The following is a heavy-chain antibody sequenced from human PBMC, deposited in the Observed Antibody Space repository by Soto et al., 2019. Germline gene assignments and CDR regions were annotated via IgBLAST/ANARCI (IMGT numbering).Heavy chain of an antibody. CDR1: GFPFSIYA. J-gene: IGHJ4*02. CDR2: ISYDGSNK. V-gene: IGHV3-30-3*01. CDR3: ASQSGYIYGTFDY. Sequence: GGSLRLSCAASGFPFSIYAMHWVRQAPGKGLEWVAVISYDGSNKYYADSVKGRFTISRDNSKNTLYLQMNSLRAEDTAVYYCASQSGYIYGTFDYWGQGTLFTVSS. D-gene: IGHD5-18*01.